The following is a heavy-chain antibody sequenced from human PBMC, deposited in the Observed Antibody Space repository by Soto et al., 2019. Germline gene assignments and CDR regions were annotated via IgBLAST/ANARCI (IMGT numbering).Heavy chain of an antibody. CDR2: ISGSGGST. J-gene: IGHJ4*02. D-gene: IGHD3-16*02. CDR3: AKEGRTARPDYDYIWGSYRPAPHYFDY. Sequence: GGSLRLSCAASGFTFSSYAMSWVRQAPGKGLEWVSAISGSGGSTYYADSVKGRFTISRDNSKNTLYLQMNSLRAEETAVYYCAKEGRTARPDYDYIWGSYRPAPHYFDYWGQGTLVTVSS. CDR1: GFTFSSYA. V-gene: IGHV3-23*01.